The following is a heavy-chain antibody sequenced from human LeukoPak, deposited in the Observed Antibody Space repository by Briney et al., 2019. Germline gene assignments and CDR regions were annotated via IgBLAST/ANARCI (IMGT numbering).Heavy chain of an antibody. CDR1: GYTFTSYD. CDR3: ARDLGSGWYAKTPAGGDY. Sequence: ASVKVSCKASGYTFTSYDINWVRQTTGQGLEWMGWMNPNSGNTGYAQKFQGRVTMTRNTSISTAYMELSRLRSDDTAVYYCARDLGSGWYAKTPAGGDYWGQGTLVTVSS. J-gene: IGHJ4*02. CDR2: MNPNSGNT. V-gene: IGHV1-8*01. D-gene: IGHD6-19*01.